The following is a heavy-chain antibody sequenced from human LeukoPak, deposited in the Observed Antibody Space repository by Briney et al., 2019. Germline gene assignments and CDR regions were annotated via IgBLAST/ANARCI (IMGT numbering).Heavy chain of an antibody. D-gene: IGHD6-13*01. CDR3: ARGRGQQLVLWFDP. CDR2: INHSGST. Sequence: SETLSLTCAVYGGSFSGYYWSWIRQPPGKGLGWIGEINHSGSTNYNPSLKSRVTISVDTSKNQFSLKLSSVTAADTAVYYCARGRGQQLVLWFDPWGQGTLVTVSS. V-gene: IGHV4-34*01. J-gene: IGHJ5*02. CDR1: GGSFSGYY.